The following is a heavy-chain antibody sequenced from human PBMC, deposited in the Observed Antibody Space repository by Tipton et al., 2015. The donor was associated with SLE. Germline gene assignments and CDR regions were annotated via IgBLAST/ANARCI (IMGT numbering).Heavy chain of an antibody. CDR2: IYSGGST. D-gene: IGHD2-2*01. V-gene: IGHV3-66*01. CDR3: ARTPHCSSTSCLQYYFDY. CDR1: GFTVSSNY. Sequence: GSLRLSWAASGFTVSSNYMSWVRQAPGKGLEWVSVIYSGGSTYYADSVKGRFTISRDNSKNTLYLQMNSLRAEDTAVYYCARTPHCSSTSCLQYYFDYWGQGTLVTVSS. J-gene: IGHJ4*02.